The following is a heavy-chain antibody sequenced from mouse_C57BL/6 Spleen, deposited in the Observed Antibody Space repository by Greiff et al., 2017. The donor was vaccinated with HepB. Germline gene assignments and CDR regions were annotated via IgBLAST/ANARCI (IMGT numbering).Heavy chain of an antibody. CDR3: ATPMVTTNYYAMDY. J-gene: IGHJ4*01. CDR2: IWRGGST. Sequence: VKLVESGPGLVQPSQSLSITCTVSGFSLTSYGVHWVRQSPGKGLEWLGVIWRGGSTDYNAAFMSRLSITKDNSKSQVFFKMNSLQADDTAIYYCATPMVTTNYYAMDYWGQGTSVTVSS. CDR1: GFSLTSYG. V-gene: IGHV2-5*01. D-gene: IGHD2-3*01.